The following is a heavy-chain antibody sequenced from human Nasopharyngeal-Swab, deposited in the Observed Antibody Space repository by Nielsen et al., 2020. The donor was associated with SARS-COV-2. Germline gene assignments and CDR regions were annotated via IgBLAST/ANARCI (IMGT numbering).Heavy chain of an antibody. Sequence: GGSLRLSCAASGFTFSGSAMHWVRQASGKGLEWVGRIRSKANSYAKAYAASVKGRFTISRDDSKNKAYLQMNSLKTEDTAVYYCTRGIAAAGTGWFDPWGQGTLVTVSS. CDR3: TRGIAAAGTGWFDP. V-gene: IGHV3-73*01. CDR1: GFTFSGSA. J-gene: IGHJ5*02. CDR2: IRSKANSYAK. D-gene: IGHD6-13*01.